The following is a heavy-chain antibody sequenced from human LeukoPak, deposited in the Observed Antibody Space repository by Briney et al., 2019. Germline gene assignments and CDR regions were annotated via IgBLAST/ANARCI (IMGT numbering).Heavy chain of an antibody. CDR1: GGSFSGYY. CDR3: ARRGSTRTYYFDY. CDR2: INHSGST. V-gene: IGHV4-34*01. D-gene: IGHD2-2*01. Sequence: SETLSLTCAVYGGSFSGYYWSWIRQPPGKGLEWIGEINHSGSTNYNPSLKSRVTIPVDTSKNQFSLKLSSVTAADTAVYYCARRGSTRTYYFDYWGQGTLVTVSS. J-gene: IGHJ4*02.